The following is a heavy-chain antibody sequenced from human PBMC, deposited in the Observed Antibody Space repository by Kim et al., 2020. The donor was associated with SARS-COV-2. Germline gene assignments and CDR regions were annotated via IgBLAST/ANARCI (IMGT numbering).Heavy chain of an antibody. CDR2: VTGDGGNT. V-gene: IGHV3-64*02. D-gene: IGHD5-18*01. CDR1: GFTFSSYA. CDR3: ARETGYNYGYSFDY. Sequence: GGSLRLSCAASGFTFSSYAMHWVRQAPGKGLEYVSAVTGDGGNTYYAGPVKGRFSISRDNSKRTLYLQMGSLRAEDMAVYYCARETGYNYGYSFDYWGQG. J-gene: IGHJ4*02.